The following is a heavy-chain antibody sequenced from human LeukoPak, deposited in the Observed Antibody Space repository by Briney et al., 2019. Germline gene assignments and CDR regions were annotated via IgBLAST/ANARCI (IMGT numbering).Heavy chain of an antibody. V-gene: IGHV4-59*01. CDR1: GGSISSYY. D-gene: IGHD3-22*01. CDR3: ARYYDSSGFGIDY. CDR2: IYYSGST. J-gene: IGHJ4*02. Sequence: PSETLSLTCTVSGGSISSYYWSWIRQPPGKGLEWIGYIYYSGSTNYNPSLKSRVTISVDTSKNQFSLKLSSVTAADTAVYYCARYYDSSGFGIDYWGQGTLVTVSS.